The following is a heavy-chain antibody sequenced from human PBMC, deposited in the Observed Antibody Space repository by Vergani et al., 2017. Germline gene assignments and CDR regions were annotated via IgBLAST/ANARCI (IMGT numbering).Heavy chain of an antibody. CDR3: TREDWYFDL. CDR2: IRSKAYGGTT. Sequence: EVQLVESGGGLVQPGRSLRLSCTASGFTFGEYGMSWVRQAPGKGLEWVGLIRSKAYGGTTEYAASVKGRIIISRDDSKSSAYLQVNSLKTEDTAVYYCTREDWYFDLGGRGTLVTVSS. V-gene: IGHV3-49*04. CDR1: GFTFGEYG. J-gene: IGHJ2*01.